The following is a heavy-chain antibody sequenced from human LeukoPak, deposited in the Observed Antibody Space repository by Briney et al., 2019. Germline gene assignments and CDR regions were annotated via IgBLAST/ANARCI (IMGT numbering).Heavy chain of an antibody. CDR1: GDSISSSYY. CDR3: ARDHRGSGSYYPSYFDY. Sequence: SETLSLTCTVSGDSISSSYYWGWIRQPPGKGLEWIGSIYHSGITYYNPSLKSRVTISADTSKNQFSLKLSSVTAADTAVYYCARDHRGSGSYYPSYFDYWGQGTLVTVSS. V-gene: IGHV4-38-2*02. D-gene: IGHD3-10*01. J-gene: IGHJ4*02. CDR2: IYHSGIT.